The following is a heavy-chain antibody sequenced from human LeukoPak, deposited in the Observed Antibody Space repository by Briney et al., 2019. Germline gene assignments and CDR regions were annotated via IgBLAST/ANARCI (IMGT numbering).Heavy chain of an antibody. V-gene: IGHV4-4*07. CDR3: ARGAPSDY. J-gene: IGHJ4*02. CDR2: IYTSGTT. Sequence: PSETLSLTCTVSGGSISTGSISSYYWSWVRQPAGKGLEWIGRIYTSGTTNYNPSLKSRVTMSVDTSKNQFSLKLNSVTAADTAVYYCARGAPSDYWGPGTLVTVSS. CDR1: GGSISTGSISSYY.